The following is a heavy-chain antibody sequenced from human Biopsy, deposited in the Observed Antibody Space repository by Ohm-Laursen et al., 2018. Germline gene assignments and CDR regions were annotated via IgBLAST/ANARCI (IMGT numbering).Heavy chain of an antibody. D-gene: IGHD3-22*01. CDR3: ARDRGYYSDRTVPGYFDL. Sequence: GTLSLTCTVSGDSISSYYWSWIRQPPGKGLEWIGSVYYTGRTDYNPSLQSRVTISVDTSKNHFSLRLRSVTPADTAIYYCARDRGYYSDRTVPGYFDLWGRGTLVTVSS. CDR2: VYYTGRT. CDR1: GDSISSYY. J-gene: IGHJ2*01. V-gene: IGHV4-59*01.